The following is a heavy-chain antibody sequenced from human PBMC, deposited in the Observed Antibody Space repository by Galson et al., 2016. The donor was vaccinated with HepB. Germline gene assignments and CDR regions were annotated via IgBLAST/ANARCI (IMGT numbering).Heavy chain of an antibody. CDR1: GGAFSSYG. J-gene: IGHJ6*03. CDR3: ATMGYCSASGCYLGYYHYYCMDV. Sequence: SVKVSCKASGGAFSSYGFTWVRQAPGQGLEWMGGIIPIFGTEKYAQKFQDRVTITADESTSTAYMGLTSLRSEDTAVYYCATMGYCSASGCYLGYYHYYCMDVWRKGTSLTVSS. D-gene: IGHD2-2*01. CDR2: IIPIFGTE. V-gene: IGHV1-69*13.